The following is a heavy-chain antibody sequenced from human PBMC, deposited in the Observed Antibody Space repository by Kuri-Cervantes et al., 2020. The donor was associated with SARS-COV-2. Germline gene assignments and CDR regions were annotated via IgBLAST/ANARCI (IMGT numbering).Heavy chain of an antibody. J-gene: IGHJ4*02. CDR2: IYHSGST. V-gene: IGHV4-38-2*02. CDR1: GYSISSGYY. CDR3: ARDNYDFWSGASLPGY. D-gene: IGHD3-3*01. Sequence: ESLKISCTVSGYSISSGYYWGWIRQPPGKGLEWIGSIYHSGSTYYNPSLKSRVTISVDTSKNQFSLKPSSVTAADTAVYYCARDNYDFWSGASLPGYWGQGTLVTVSS.